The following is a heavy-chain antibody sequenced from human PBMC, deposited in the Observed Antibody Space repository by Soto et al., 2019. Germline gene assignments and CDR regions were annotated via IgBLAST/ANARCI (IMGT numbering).Heavy chain of an antibody. CDR3: AKVTKRAAAGRYEYYKYGMDV. CDR1: RFTFSSYA. D-gene: IGHD6-13*01. CDR2: LSATGGST. Sequence: GGSLRLSCVASRFTFSSYAMSWVRQAPGKGLEWVSSLSATGGSTYYADSVKGRFSISRDNSKNTLFLQMNGLRAEDTAVYYCAKVTKRAAAGRYEYYKYGMDVWGQGTTVTVSS. J-gene: IGHJ6*02. V-gene: IGHV3-23*01.